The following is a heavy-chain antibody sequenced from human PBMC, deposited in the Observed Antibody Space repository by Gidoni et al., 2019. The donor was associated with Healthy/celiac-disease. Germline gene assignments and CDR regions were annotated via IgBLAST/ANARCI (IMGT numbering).Heavy chain of an antibody. CDR2: IYYSVST. CDR3: ASRYSSSLEMLLVDY. J-gene: IGHJ4*02. CDR1: GSTISSSSYY. V-gene: IGHV4-39*01. D-gene: IGHD6-13*01. Sequence: QLKLQESGPGLVKPSETRSLTCTVSGSTISSSSYYWGWIRQPPGKGLEWIGRIYYSVSTYDHPALTSRVPISVDTSKNQFSLKLSSVAAADTAVYYCASRYSSSLEMLLVDYWGQGTLVTVSS.